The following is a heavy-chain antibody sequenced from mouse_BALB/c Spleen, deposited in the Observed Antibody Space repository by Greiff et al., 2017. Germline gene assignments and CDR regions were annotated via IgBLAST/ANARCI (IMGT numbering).Heavy chain of an antibody. J-gene: IGHJ4*01. CDR2: IYPGNGDT. CDR1: GYTFTSYN. V-gene: IGHV1-12*01. D-gene: IGHD1-2*01. Sequence: QVQLQQPGAELVKPGASVKMSCKASGYTFTSYNMHWVKQTPGQGLEWIGAIYPGNGDTSYNQKFKGKATLTADKSSSTAYMQLSSLTSEDSAVYYCARQRYYGLYYYAMDYWGQGTSVTVSS. CDR3: ARQRYYGLYYYAMDY.